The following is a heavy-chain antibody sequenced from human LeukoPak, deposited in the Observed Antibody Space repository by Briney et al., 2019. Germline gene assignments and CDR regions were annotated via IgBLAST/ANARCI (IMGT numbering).Heavy chain of an antibody. CDR3: AELGITMIGGV. J-gene: IGHJ6*04. CDR2: ISSSGSTI. D-gene: IGHD3-10*02. CDR1: GFTFSQYG. V-gene: IGHV3-48*03. Sequence: PGGSLRLSCVASGFTFSQYGIHWVRQAPGKGLEWVSYISSSGSTIYYADSVKGRFTISRDNAKNSLYLQMNSLRAEDTAVYYCAELGITMIGGVWGKGTTVTISS.